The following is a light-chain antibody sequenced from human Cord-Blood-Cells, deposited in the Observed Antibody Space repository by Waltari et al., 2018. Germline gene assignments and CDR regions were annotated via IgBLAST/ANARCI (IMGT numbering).Light chain of an antibody. J-gene: IGKJ1*01. V-gene: IGKV3-15*01. Sequence: EIVMTQSTATLSVSPGERATLSCRASQSVSSNLAWYQQKPGQAPRLLIYGASTRATGIPARFRGSGSGTEFTLTISSLQSEDFAVYYCQQYNNWPRTFGQGTKVEIK. CDR3: QQYNNWPRT. CDR1: QSVSSN. CDR2: GAS.